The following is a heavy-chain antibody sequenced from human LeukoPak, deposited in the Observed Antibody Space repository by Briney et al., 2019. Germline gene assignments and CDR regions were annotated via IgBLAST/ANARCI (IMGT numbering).Heavy chain of an antibody. CDR2: MNPNSGNT. CDR3: ARGWEILNYYYHYGMDV. CDR1: GYTFSSYD. V-gene: IGHV1-8*01. D-gene: IGHD1-26*01. Sequence: ASLKVSCKASGYTFSSYDINWVRHGTGQGLEWMGWMNPNSGNTGYAQKFQGRVTMTRNTSISTAYMELSSLRSEDTAVYYCARGWEILNYYYHYGMDVWGQGTTVTVSS. J-gene: IGHJ6*02.